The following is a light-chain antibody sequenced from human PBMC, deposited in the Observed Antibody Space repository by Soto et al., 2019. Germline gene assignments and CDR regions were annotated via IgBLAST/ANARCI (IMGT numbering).Light chain of an antibody. Sequence: DVQMTQSPSSLSASVGDRVTITCRASQGISKYLAWYQQKPGKVPRLLIYVASTLQSGVPSRFSGSGSGTDFILTISSRQPEDVATYYCQKYDSAPWTFGQGTKVEIK. CDR2: VAS. CDR3: QKYDSAPWT. J-gene: IGKJ1*01. CDR1: QGISKY. V-gene: IGKV1-27*01.